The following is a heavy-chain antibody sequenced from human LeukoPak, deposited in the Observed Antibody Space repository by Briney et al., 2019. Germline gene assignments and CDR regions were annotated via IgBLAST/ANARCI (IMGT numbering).Heavy chain of an antibody. V-gene: IGHV4-59*01. CDR3: ATGGNYGDHHRAYYYYYMDV. Sequence: SETLSLTCTVSGGSISSYYWSWIRQPPGKGLEWIGYIYYSGSTNYNPSLKSRVTISVDTSKNQFSLKLSSVTAADTAVYYCATGGNYGDHHRAYYYYYMDVWGKGTTVTVSS. D-gene: IGHD4-17*01. CDR2: IYYSGST. J-gene: IGHJ6*03. CDR1: GGSISSYY.